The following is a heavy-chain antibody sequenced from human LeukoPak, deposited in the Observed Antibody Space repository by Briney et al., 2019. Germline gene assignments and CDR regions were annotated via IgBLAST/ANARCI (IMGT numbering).Heavy chain of an antibody. V-gene: IGHV1-46*01. CDR1: GYTFTSYY. CDR3: ARDDSSGPQVY. Sequence: ASVKVSCKASGYTFTSYYMHWVRQAPGQGLEWMVIINPSGGSTTYAQKFQGRVTMTSDTSTRTVYLELSSLRSEDTAVYYCARDDSSGPQVYWGQGTLVIVSS. D-gene: IGHD3-22*01. CDR2: INPSGGST. J-gene: IGHJ4*02.